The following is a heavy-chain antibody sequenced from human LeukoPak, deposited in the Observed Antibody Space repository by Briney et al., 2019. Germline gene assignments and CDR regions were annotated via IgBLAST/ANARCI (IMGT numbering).Heavy chain of an antibody. J-gene: IGHJ4*02. Sequence: PGGSLRLSCAASDFNFITYAMSWVRQAPGKGLEWVSTISGGGDVTYYADSVKGRFTISRDNSKNTLYLQMNSLRAEDMALYYCAKGGPGIAAAGLDYWGQGTLVTVSS. CDR3: AKGGPGIAAAGLDY. CDR2: ISGGGDVT. CDR1: DFNFITYA. D-gene: IGHD6-13*01. V-gene: IGHV3-23*01.